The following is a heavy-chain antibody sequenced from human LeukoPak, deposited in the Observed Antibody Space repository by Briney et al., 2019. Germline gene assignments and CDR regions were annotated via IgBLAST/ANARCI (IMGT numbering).Heavy chain of an antibody. J-gene: IGHJ6*02. CDR3: AKGRDYYYGMDV. Sequence: GGSLRLSCAASGFTLSSFAMSWVRQAPGKGLEWVSDISGSGGTTHYADSAKGRFTISRDNSKNTLYLQMNSLRTEDTAVFYCAKGRDYYYGMDVWGQGTTVTVSS. CDR2: ISGSGGTT. CDR1: GFTLSSFA. V-gene: IGHV3-23*01.